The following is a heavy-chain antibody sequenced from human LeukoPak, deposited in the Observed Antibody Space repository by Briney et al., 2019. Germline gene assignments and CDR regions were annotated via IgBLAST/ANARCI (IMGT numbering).Heavy chain of an antibody. D-gene: IGHD2-2*01. CDR3: ARSDIVVVPAAIPRAFDI. V-gene: IGHV4-39*01. CDR2: IYYSGST. J-gene: IGHJ3*02. Sequence: SETLSLTCTVSGGSISSSSYYWGWIRQPPGKGLEWIGSIYYSGSTYYNPSLKSRVTISVDTSNNQFSLKLSSVTAADTAVYYCARSDIVVVPAAIPRAFDIWGQGTMVTVSS. CDR1: GGSISSSSYY.